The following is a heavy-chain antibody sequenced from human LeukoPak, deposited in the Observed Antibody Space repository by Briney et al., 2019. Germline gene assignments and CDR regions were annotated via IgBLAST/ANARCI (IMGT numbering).Heavy chain of an antibody. D-gene: IGHD6-19*01. J-gene: IGHJ3*02. CDR1: GGSVSSSSYY. Sequence: SETLSLTCTVSGGSVSSSSYYWTWIRQPPGKGLEWIDYISYSGSTSYSPSLKSRVTISVDTSTKQFSLNLSSVTAADTAVYYCAREGYTSGSDAFDIWGQGTMVTVSS. CDR3: AREGYTSGSDAFDI. CDR2: ISYSGST. V-gene: IGHV4-61*01.